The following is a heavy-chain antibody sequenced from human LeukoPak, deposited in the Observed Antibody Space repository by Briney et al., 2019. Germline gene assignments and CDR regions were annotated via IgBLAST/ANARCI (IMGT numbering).Heavy chain of an antibody. D-gene: IGHD2-15*01. CDR2: INPSGGST. Sequence: GASVKVSCKASGYTFTSYYMHWVRQAPGQGLEWMGIINPSGGSTSYAQKFQGRVTMTRDMSTSTAYMELSSLRSEDTAVYYCARDYCSGGSCYSVRAFDIWGQGTMVTVSS. J-gene: IGHJ3*02. CDR1: GYTFTSYY. V-gene: IGHV1-46*01. CDR3: ARDYCSGGSCYSVRAFDI.